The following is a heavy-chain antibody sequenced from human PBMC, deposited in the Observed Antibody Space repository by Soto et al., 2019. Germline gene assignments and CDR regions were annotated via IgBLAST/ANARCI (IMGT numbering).Heavy chain of an antibody. V-gene: IGHV4-59*08. CDR1: GGSISPYY. Sequence: SETLYLTCTVSGGSISPYYWSWIRQSPGKGLEWIGYIYYTGTTRYNPSLKSRVTILVDTSKNQFSLKLSSVTAADTAVYYCARLGGYYQALDTWGQGALVTVSS. J-gene: IGHJ5*02. CDR2: IYYTGTT. D-gene: IGHD3-22*01. CDR3: ARLGGYYQALDT.